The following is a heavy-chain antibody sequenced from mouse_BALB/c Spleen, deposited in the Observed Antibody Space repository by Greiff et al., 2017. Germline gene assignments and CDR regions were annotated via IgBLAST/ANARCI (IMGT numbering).Heavy chain of an antibody. D-gene: IGHD2-3*01. CDR3: ARGRWLLDAMDY. V-gene: IGHV5-6*01. CDR2: ISSGGSYT. CDR1: GFTFSSYG. J-gene: IGHJ4*01. Sequence: EVKLMESGGDLVKPGGSLKLSCAASGFTFSSYGMSWVRQTPDKRLEWVATISSGGSYTYYPDSVKGRFTISRDNAKNTLYLQMSSLKSEDTAMYYCARGRWLLDAMDYWGQGTSVTVSS.